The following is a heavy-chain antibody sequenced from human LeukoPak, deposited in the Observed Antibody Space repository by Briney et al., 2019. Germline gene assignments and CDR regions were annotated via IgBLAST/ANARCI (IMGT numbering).Heavy chain of an antibody. CDR3: ARLEVRWIQLAEDWFDP. V-gene: IGHV4-59*08. J-gene: IGHJ5*02. Sequence: SETLSLTCTVSGGSISSYYWSWIRQPPGKGLEWIGYIYYSGSTNYNPSLKSRVTISVDTSKNQFSLKLSSVTAADTAVYYCARLEVRWIQLAEDWFDPWGQGTLVTVSS. D-gene: IGHD5-18*01. CDR1: GGSISSYY. CDR2: IYYSGST.